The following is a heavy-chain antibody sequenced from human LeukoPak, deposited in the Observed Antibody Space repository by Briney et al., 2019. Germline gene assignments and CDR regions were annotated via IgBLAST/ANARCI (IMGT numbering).Heavy chain of an antibody. CDR2: IYTSGST. Sequence: SETLSLTCAVSGGSISSYYWGWIRQPPGKGLEWIGYIYTSGSTNYNPSLKSRVTISVVTSKNQFSLKLSSVTAADTAVYYCARQVATIRGWFDPWGQGTLVTVSS. CDR3: ARQVATIRGWFDP. CDR1: GGSISSYY. D-gene: IGHD5-24*01. J-gene: IGHJ5*02. V-gene: IGHV4-4*09.